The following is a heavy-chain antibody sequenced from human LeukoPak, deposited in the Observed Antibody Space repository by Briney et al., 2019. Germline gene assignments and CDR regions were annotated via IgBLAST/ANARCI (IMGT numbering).Heavy chain of an antibody. CDR2: ISSSSSTI. D-gene: IGHD6-19*01. CDR3: ASWGTSGWYHY. Sequence: GGSLRLSCAASGFTFSSYSMNWVRQAPGKGLEWVSYISSSSSTIYYADSVKGRFTISRDNAKNSLYLQMNSLRAEDTVVYYCASWGTSGWYHYWGQGTLVTVSS. J-gene: IGHJ4*02. V-gene: IGHV3-48*01. CDR1: GFTFSSYS.